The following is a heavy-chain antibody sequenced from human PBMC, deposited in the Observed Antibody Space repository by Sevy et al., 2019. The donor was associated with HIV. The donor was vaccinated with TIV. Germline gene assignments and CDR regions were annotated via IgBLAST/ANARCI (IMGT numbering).Heavy chain of an antibody. J-gene: IGHJ6*02. Sequence: ASVKVSCKASGSSFANYYLHWVRQAPGQGLDWMGIINPSGATTTYAQKFQGRVTMTRDTSTNTLYMELSSLRSEDTVVYYCARGRNYNFWSGSYSTYYYAMDAWGQGTTVTVSS. CDR1: GSSFANYY. CDR2: INPSGATT. V-gene: IGHV1-46*03. D-gene: IGHD3-3*01. CDR3: ARGRNYNFWSGSYSTYYYAMDA.